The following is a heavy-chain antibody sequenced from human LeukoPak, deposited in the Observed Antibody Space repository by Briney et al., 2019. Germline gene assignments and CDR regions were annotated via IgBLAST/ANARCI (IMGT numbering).Heavy chain of an antibody. CDR1: GFIFSNYA. CDR2: IVGSGANT. Sequence: GVSLRLSCAASGFIFSNYAMSWARQAPGKGLEWVSAIVGSGANTYYADSVKGRFTISRDNPRNTLYLQMNSLRAEDTAVYYCAKWGDYDVLTGYYDPDNWGQGTLVTVSS. D-gene: IGHD3-9*01. J-gene: IGHJ4*02. CDR3: AKWGDYDVLTGYYDPDN. V-gene: IGHV3-23*01.